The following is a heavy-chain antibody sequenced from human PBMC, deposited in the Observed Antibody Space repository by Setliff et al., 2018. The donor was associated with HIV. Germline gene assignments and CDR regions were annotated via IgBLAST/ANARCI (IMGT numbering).Heavy chain of an antibody. CDR1: GCTFTSYG. CDR2: ISVYNGNT. D-gene: IGHD3-22*01. V-gene: IGHV1-18*01. Sequence: ASVKVSCKDSGCTFTSYGNSWVRQASGQGLEWIGGISVYNGNTDYAQELQGRITMITDKSTITAYMELRSLRSDDTAVDYCAREALVWYHYDSSGYSNWFDPWGQGTLVTVSS. CDR3: AREALVWYHYDSSGYSNWFDP. J-gene: IGHJ5*02.